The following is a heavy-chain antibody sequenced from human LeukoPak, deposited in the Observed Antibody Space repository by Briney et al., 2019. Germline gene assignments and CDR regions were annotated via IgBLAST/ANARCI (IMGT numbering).Heavy chain of an antibody. D-gene: IGHD6-13*01. V-gene: IGHV3-33*01. Sequence: GRSLRLSCAASGFTFSSYGMHWVRQAPGKGLEWVAVIWYDGSNKYYADSVKGRFTISRDNSKNTLYLQTNSLRAEDTAVYYCARGTTGRGSSWLDYWGQGTLVTVSS. CDR3: ARGTTGRGSSWLDY. CDR1: GFTFSSYG. CDR2: IWYDGSNK. J-gene: IGHJ4*02.